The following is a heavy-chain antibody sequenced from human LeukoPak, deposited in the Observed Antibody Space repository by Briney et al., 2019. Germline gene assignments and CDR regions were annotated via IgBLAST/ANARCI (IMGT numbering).Heavy chain of an antibody. CDR1: GFTFSNYE. D-gene: IGHD3/OR15-3a*01. V-gene: IGHV3-48*03. CDR3: AREYYFSTGAFDY. CDR2: ISTSGSTI. Sequence: PGGSLRLSCAASGFTFSNYEMNWVRQAPGKGLEWVSYISTSGSTIYYADSVKGRFTISRDNAKNSLYLQMNSLRAEDTAIYYCAREYYFSTGAFDYRGQGTLVIVSS. J-gene: IGHJ4*02.